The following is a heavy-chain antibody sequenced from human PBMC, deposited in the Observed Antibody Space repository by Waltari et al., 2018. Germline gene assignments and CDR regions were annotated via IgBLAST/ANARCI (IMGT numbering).Heavy chain of an antibody. J-gene: IGHJ4*02. D-gene: IGHD2-8*02. V-gene: IGHV3-23*01. CDR1: GFHFSSSA. CDR2: ISHSGDST. CDR3: VKDGPQTGNWWFPEY. Sequence: EVQLLESGGDLVQPGGSLRLPCAASGFHFSSSAMTWVRQAPGKGLEWVSGISHSGDSTYYADSVKGRFTISRDNSKNTLYLQMSNLRVEDMAVYYCVKDGPQTGNWWFPEYWGQGTLVTVSS.